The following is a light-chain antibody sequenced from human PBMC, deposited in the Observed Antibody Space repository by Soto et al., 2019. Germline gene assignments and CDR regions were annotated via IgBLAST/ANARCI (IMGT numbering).Light chain of an antibody. CDR3: QQYGSSPLLT. CDR1: HSVSGRY. CDR2: DAS. V-gene: IGKV3-20*01. Sequence: IALTQSPDTLSLSPGEGATLSCRASHSVSGRYLAWYQQKPGQAPRLLIYDASSRATGIPDRFSGSGSGTDFTLTISSLEPEDSAVYYCQQYGSSPLLTFGGGTKVEIK. J-gene: IGKJ4*01.